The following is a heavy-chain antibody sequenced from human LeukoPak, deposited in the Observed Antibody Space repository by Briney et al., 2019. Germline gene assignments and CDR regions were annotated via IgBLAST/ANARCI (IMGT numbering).Heavy chain of an antibody. CDR1: GGTFSSYA. J-gene: IGHJ4*02. V-gene: IGHV1-69*13. Sequence: SVKVSCKASGGTFSSYAISWVRQAPGQGLEWMGGIIPIFGTANYAQKFQGRVTITADESTSSAYMELSSLRSEDTAVYYCARSTYYDFWSGYYSPNPIDYWGQGTLVTVSS. CDR2: IIPIFGTA. CDR3: ARSTYYDFWSGYYSPNPIDY. D-gene: IGHD3-3*01.